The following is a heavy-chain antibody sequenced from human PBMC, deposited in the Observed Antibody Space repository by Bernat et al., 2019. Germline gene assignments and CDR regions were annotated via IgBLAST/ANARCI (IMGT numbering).Heavy chain of an antibody. CDR2: IYSGGST. Sequence: EVQLVESGGGLVQPGGSLRLSCAASGFTVSSYYMSWVRQAPGKGLEWVSVIYSGGSTYYADSVKSRFTISRDNSKNTLYIQMNSLRAEDKAVYYCARDMVQGTDYWGQGTLVTVSS. D-gene: IGHD3-10*01. V-gene: IGHV3-66*01. CDR3: ARDMVQGTDY. J-gene: IGHJ4*02. CDR1: GFTVSSYY.